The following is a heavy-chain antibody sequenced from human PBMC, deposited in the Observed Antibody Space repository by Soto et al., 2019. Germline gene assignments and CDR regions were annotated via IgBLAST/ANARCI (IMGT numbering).Heavy chain of an antibody. CDR3: ARVGGGSATPYGWFDP. CDR1: GYTFTGYY. V-gene: IGHV1-2*02. D-gene: IGHD2-15*01. CDR2: INPNSGGT. J-gene: IGHJ5*02. Sequence: ASVKVSCKASGYTFTGYYMHWVRQAPGQGLEWMGWINPNSGGTNYAQKFQGRVTMTRDTSISTAYMELSRLRSDDTAVYYCARVGGGSATPYGWFDPWGQGTLVTVSS.